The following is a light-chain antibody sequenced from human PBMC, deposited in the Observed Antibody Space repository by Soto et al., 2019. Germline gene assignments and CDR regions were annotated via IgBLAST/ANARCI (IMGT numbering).Light chain of an antibody. Sequence: EIVLTQSPATLSLSPGERATLSCGASQSVSSSSLAWYQQKLGLAPRLLIYDASIRATGIPDRFSGSGSGTDFTLTISRLEPEDFAVYYCQQYGTSPWTFGQGTKVDIK. CDR2: DAS. V-gene: IGKV3D-20*01. J-gene: IGKJ1*01. CDR3: QQYGTSPWT. CDR1: QSVSSSS.